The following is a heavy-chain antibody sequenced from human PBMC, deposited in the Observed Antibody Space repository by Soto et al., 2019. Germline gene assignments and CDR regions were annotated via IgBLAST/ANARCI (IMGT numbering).Heavy chain of an antibody. J-gene: IGHJ6*01. Sequence: PGGSLRLSCAASGFSFSSYEMNYVRQAPGKGLEWVSYISSSGTTIYYAGSVKGRFTISRDNAKKSLYLQMNSLRAEDTAVYYCASMIFGVVNAYSYYGMDVWRQGTTVSVAS. CDR1: GFSFSSYE. D-gene: IGHD3-3*01. CDR3: ASMIFGVVNAYSYYGMDV. CDR2: ISSSGTTI. V-gene: IGHV3-48*03.